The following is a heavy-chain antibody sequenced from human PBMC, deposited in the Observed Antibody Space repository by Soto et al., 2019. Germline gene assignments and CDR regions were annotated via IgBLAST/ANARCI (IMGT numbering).Heavy chain of an antibody. CDR2: MNPYNGNA. D-gene: IGHD6-25*01. Sequence: ASVKLSCKASGYTFITYDIHCGRHATGQGLEWMGWMNPYNGNAGYAQKFQGRVTMTRNTSISTAYMELSSLRSEDTAVYFCARRKERSGPHYFDSWGRGTLVTVSS. V-gene: IGHV1-8*01. CDR1: GYTFITYD. J-gene: IGHJ4*02. CDR3: ARRKERSGPHYFDS.